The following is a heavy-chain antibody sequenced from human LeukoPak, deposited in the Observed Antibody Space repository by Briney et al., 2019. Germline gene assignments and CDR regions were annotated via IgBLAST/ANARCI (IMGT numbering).Heavy chain of an antibody. J-gene: IGHJ4*02. CDR2: IYTSGST. D-gene: IGHD6-13*01. Sequence: SETLSLTCTVSGGSISNYYWSWIRQPAGKGLEWIGRIYTSGSTNYNPSLKSRVTMSVDTSKNQFSPKLSSVTAADTAVYYCARDRIAAADDYFDYWGQGTLVTVSS. CDR1: GGSISNYY. CDR3: ARDRIAAADDYFDY. V-gene: IGHV4-4*07.